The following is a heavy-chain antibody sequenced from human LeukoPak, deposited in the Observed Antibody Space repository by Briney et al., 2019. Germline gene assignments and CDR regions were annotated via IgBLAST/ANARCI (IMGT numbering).Heavy chain of an antibody. CDR1: GFTFSNYW. CDR2: IKQDGSEK. V-gene: IGHV3-7*01. D-gene: IGHD2-2*01. CDR3: ASHTQLVGYCSSASCYPAEYYFDH. Sequence: GGSLRLSCAVSGFTFSNYWMTWVRQAPGKGLEWVANIKQDGSEKYYGDSVRGRFTIPRDNPKNSLFLQMNSLRAEDTAVYYCASHTQLVGYCSSASCYPAEYYFDHWGQGTLVTVSS. J-gene: IGHJ4*02.